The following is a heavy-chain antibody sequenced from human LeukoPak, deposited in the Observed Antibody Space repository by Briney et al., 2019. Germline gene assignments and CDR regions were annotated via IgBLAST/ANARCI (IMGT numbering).Heavy chain of an antibody. CDR1: GYTFTNYY. J-gene: IGHJ3*02. Sequence: ASVKVSCKASGYTFTNYYIHWVRQAPGQGLECMGIINPSGGSTSYAQKFQGRVTMTRDTSTSTVYMELSSLRSEDTAVYYCARDPPRVAFDIWGQGTMVTVSS. V-gene: IGHV1-46*01. CDR2: INPSGGST. CDR3: ARDPPRVAFDI.